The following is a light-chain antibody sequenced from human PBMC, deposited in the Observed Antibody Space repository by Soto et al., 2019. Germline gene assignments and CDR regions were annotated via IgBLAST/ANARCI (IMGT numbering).Light chain of an antibody. J-gene: IGKJ4*01. V-gene: IGKV3-15*01. CDR1: QSVSSN. CDR3: QKYNSAPPN. CDR2: GAS. Sequence: EIVMTQSPATLSVSPGERATLSCRASQSVSSNLAWYQQKPGQAPRLLIYGASTRATGIPARFSGSGSGTEFTLTISSLQSEDFAVYYCQKYNSAPPNFGGGTKVEIK.